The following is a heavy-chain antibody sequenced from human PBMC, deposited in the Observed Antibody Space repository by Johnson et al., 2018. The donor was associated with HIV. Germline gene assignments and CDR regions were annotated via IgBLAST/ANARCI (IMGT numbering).Heavy chain of an antibody. D-gene: IGHD2-15*01. CDR1: GFTFSNYG. Sequence: QEQLVESGGGVVQPGRSLRLSCAASGFTFSNYGMHWVRQAPGKGLEWVAVISYDGSKKYYADSVKGRFTISRDNSKNTLYLQMNSLRVEDTAVYYVRVVGDAFDIWGQGTMVTVSS. V-gene: IGHV3-30*03. J-gene: IGHJ3*02. CDR3: RVVGDAFDI. CDR2: ISYDGSKK.